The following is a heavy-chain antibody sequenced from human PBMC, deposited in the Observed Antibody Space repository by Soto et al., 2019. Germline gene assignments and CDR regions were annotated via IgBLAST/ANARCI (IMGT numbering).Heavy chain of an antibody. CDR2: ISTRSSAI. J-gene: IGHJ6*02. Sequence: QVQLVESGGGLVNPGGSLRLSCAAAGFTFSDYYMNWIRQGPGKGLEWGSYISTRSSAIHYADSVKGRFTISRDNAKNSLYLQMNSLRAEDTAVYYCARFTPDYYDSSGYWGAMDVWGQGTTVTVSS. V-gene: IGHV3-11*01. CDR3: ARFTPDYYDSSGYWGAMDV. CDR1: GFTFSDYY. D-gene: IGHD3-22*01.